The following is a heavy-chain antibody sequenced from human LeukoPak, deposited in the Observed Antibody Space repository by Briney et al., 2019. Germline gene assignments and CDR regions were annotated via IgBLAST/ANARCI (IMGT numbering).Heavy chain of an antibody. Sequence: SETLSLTCTVSGGSISITRYYWGWIRQPPGKGLEWIASMYSSGTTYYNPSLKSRVAISVDTSKNQFSLKLSSVTAADTAVYYCARAIVVVTPPGGWFDPWGQGTLVTVSS. V-gene: IGHV4-39*07. J-gene: IGHJ5*02. CDR2: MYSSGTT. D-gene: IGHD2-21*02. CDR1: GGSISITRYY. CDR3: ARAIVVVTPPGGWFDP.